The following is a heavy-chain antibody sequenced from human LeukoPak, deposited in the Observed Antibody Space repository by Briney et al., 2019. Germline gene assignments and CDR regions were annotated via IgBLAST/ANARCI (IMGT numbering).Heavy chain of an antibody. CDR2: IYYSGST. CDR1: GFSFSSNG. V-gene: IGHV4-59*08. CDR3: AKHCLIAAPNYGYMDV. D-gene: IGHD6-25*01. J-gene: IGHJ6*03. Sequence: SETLSLTCIASGFSFSSNGLSWIRQPPGKGLEWIGYIYYSGSTNYNPSLKSRVTISVDTSKNQFSLKLSSVTAADTAEYYCAKHCLIAAPNYGYMDVWGKGTTVTVSS.